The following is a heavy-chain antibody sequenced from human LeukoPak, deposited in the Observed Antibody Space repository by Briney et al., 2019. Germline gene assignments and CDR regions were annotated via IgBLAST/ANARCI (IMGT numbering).Heavy chain of an antibody. V-gene: IGHV1-18*01. Sequence: ASVKVSCKASGYTFTSYGISWVRQAPGQGLEWMGWISAYNGNTNYAQKLQGGVTMTTDTSTSTAYMELRSLRSDNTAVYYCARDRVPVVTPSDAFDIWGQGTMVTVSS. D-gene: IGHD4-23*01. CDR2: ISAYNGNT. CDR3: ARDRVPVVTPSDAFDI. J-gene: IGHJ3*02. CDR1: GYTFTSYG.